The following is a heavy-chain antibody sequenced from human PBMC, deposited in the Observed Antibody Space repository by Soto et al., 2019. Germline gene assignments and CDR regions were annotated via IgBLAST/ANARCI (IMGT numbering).Heavy chain of an antibody. CDR2: IWYDGSNK. D-gene: IGHD2-2*01. Sequence: QVQLVESGGGVVQPGRSLRLSCAASGFTFSSYGMHWVRQAPGKGLEWVAVIWYDGSNKYYADSVKGRFTFSRDNSKNTLYLQMNSLRAEDTAVYYCAREGGIVVVPADQRGWFDPWGQGTLVTVSS. V-gene: IGHV3-33*01. CDR1: GFTFSSYG. J-gene: IGHJ5*02. CDR3: AREGGIVVVPADQRGWFDP.